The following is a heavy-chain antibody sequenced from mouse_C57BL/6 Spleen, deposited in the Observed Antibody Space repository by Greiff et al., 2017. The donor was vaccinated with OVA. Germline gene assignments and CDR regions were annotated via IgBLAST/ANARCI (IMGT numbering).Heavy chain of an antibody. D-gene: IGHD2-5*01. CDR1: GYTFTSYW. CDR2: IDPSDSET. J-gene: IGHJ3*01. CDR3: AREDYSNSDFAY. Sequence: VQLQQPGAELVRPGSSVKLSCKASGYTFTSYWMHWVKQRPIQGLEWIGNIDPSDSETHYNQKFKDKATLTVDKSSSTAYMQLSSLTSEDSAVYYCAREDYSNSDFAYWGQGTLVTVSA. V-gene: IGHV1-52*01.